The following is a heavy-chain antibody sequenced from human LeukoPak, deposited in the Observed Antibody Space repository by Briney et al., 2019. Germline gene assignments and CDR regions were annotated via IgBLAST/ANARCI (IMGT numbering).Heavy chain of an antibody. D-gene: IGHD2-15*01. CDR2: IIPIFGTA. J-gene: IGHJ6*02. Sequence: ASVKVSCKASGYTFTNYGISWVRQAPGQGLEWMGGIIPIFGTANYAQKFQGRVTITADESTSTAYMELSSLRSEDTAVYYCARDCPGSFSRCMDVWGQGTTVTVSS. CDR3: ARDCPGSFSRCMDV. CDR1: GYTFTNYG. V-gene: IGHV1-69*13.